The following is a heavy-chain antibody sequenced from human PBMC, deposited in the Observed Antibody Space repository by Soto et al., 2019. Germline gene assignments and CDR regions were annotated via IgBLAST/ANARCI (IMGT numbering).Heavy chain of an antibody. CDR1: GYSISSGYY. V-gene: IGHV4-38-2*01. Sequence: PSETLSLTCAVSGYSISSGYYWGWIRQPPGKGLEWIGSIYHSGSTYYNPSLKSRVTISVDTSKNQFSLKLSSVTAADTAVYYCARGNSITMSHNWFDPWGQGTLVTVSS. CDR2: IYHSGST. CDR3: ARGNSITMSHNWFDP. J-gene: IGHJ5*02. D-gene: IGHD3-10*02.